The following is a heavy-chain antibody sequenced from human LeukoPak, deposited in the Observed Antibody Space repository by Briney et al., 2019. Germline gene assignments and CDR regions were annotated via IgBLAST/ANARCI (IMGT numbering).Heavy chain of an antibody. CDR1: GYTFISYG. J-gene: IGHJ5*01. D-gene: IGHD2-15*01. Sequence: ASVKVSCKASGYTFISYGISWVRQAPGQGLEWMGWINAYNGNTNYAQKLQGRVTMTTDTSTSTAYMELSSLRSDDTAVYYCARDRVLGWFDSWGQGTLVTVSS. V-gene: IGHV1-18*01. CDR3: ARDRVLGWFDS. CDR2: INAYNGNT.